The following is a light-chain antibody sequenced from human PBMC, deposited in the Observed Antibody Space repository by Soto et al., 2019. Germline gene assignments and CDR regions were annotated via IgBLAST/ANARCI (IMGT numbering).Light chain of an antibody. CDR1: PSVLYRSNNETF. Sequence: SPLSCWSSPSVLYRSNNETFLAWYQQKPGQPPKQLIYWASNRESGVPDRFRGSGSGTDFTLTITSLQAEDVALYYCQQYYNIPWTFGQGTKVEIK. J-gene: IGKJ1*01. V-gene: IGKV4-1*01. CDR2: WAS. CDR3: QQYYNIPWT.